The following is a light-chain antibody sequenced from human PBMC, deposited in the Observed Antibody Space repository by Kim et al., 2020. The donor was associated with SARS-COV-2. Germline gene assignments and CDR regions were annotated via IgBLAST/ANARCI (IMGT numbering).Light chain of an antibody. J-gene: IGKJ1*01. V-gene: IGKV1-5*03. CDR3: QQYSSFWT. Sequence: DIQMTQSPSTLSASVGDRVTITCRASHNINTWLAWYQQHPGKAPKLLISKASNLETGVPSRFSGSGSGTEFTLTISSLQPDDFANYYCQQYSSFWTFGQGTKVDIK. CDR2: KAS. CDR1: HNINTW.